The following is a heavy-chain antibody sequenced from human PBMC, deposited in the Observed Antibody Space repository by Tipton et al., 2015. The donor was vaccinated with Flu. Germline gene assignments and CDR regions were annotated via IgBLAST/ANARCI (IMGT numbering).Heavy chain of an antibody. V-gene: IGHV5-51*01. CDR2: IYPGDSDT. J-gene: IGHJ4*02. Sequence: VQLVQSGAEVKKPGESLKISCKGSGYSFTSYWIGWVRQMPGKGLEWMGIIYPGDSDTRYSPSFQGQVTISADKSISTAYLQWSSLKASDTAMYYCARPSGYCSSTSCYLVFDYWGQGTLVTVSS. CDR1: GYSFTSYW. CDR3: ARPSGYCSSTSCYLVFDY. D-gene: IGHD2-2*01.